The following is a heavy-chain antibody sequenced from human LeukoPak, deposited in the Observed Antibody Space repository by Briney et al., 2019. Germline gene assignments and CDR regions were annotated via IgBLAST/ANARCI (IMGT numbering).Heavy chain of an antibody. V-gene: IGHV3-7*01. CDR3: ARKGNAFDF. J-gene: IGHJ3*01. CDR1: GFTFSSYW. CDR2: IKLDVSET. Sequence: GRSLRLSCAASGFTFSSYWMTWVRQAPGKGLEWVANIKLDVSETYYVDSVRGRFTISRDNTKNSLYLQMDSLRAEDTAVYYCARKGNAFDFWGQGTMVTVSS. D-gene: IGHD3-10*01.